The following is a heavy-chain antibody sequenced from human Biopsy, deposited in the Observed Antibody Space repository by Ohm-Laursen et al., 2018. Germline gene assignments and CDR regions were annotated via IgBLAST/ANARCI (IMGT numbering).Heavy chain of an antibody. CDR3: ARGPSGVATIG. J-gene: IGHJ4*02. CDR2: ISSRSSDI. CDR1: GFIFSTYT. Sequence: GSLRLSCSASGFIFSTYTMNWVHQAPGEGLEWVSSISSRSSDIYYADSVKGRFTISRDNAKNSLFLHMNSLRVEDTAVYYCARGPSGVATIGRGQGTLVTVSS. D-gene: IGHD5-24*01. V-gene: IGHV3-21*01.